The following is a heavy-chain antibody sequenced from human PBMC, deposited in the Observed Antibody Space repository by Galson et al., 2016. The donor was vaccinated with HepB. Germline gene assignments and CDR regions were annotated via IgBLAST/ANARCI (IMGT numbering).Heavy chain of an antibody. V-gene: IGHV1-69*13. CDR2: IIPIFGTP. J-gene: IGHJ4*02. D-gene: IGHD3-10*01. CDR3: ARVVGYSSGRHFDY. CDR1: GGSFYNYG. Sequence: SVKVSYKASGGSFYNYGVSWVRQAPGQGLEWMGGIIPIFGTPNYAQKFQGRVTIIADESTSTASMELSSLRSADTAVYYCARVVGYSSGRHFDYWGQGTLVTVSS.